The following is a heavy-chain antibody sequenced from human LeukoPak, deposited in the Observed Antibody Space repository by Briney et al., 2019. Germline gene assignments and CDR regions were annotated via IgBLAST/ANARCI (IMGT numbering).Heavy chain of an antibody. CDR3: TTESLQGSYDSSGYLDY. Sequence: GGSLRLSCAASGFTFSNAWMSWVRQAPGKGLEWVGRIKSKTDGGTTDYAAPVKGRFTISRDDSKNTLYLQMNSLKTEDTAVYYCTTESLQGSYDSSGYLDYWGQGTLVTVSS. CDR1: GFTFSNAW. D-gene: IGHD3-22*01. J-gene: IGHJ4*02. V-gene: IGHV3-15*01. CDR2: IKSKTDGGTT.